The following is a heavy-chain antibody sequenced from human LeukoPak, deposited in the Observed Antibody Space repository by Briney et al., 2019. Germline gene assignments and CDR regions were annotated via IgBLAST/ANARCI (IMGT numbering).Heavy chain of an antibody. V-gene: IGHV4-59*08. CDR3: ARQGGYSYGPDY. Sequence: KPSETLSLTCTVSGGSISDYYWTWIRQSPGTGLEWIGYIYYSGSTNYNPSLKSRVTISVDTSKNQFSLKLSSVTAADTAVYYCARQGGYSYGPDYWGQGTLVTVSS. J-gene: IGHJ4*02. CDR2: IYYSGST. D-gene: IGHD5-18*01. CDR1: GGSISDYY.